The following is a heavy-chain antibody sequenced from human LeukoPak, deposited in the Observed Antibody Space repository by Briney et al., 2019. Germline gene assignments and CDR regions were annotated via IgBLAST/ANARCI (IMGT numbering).Heavy chain of an antibody. CDR2: ISYDGSNK. CDR3: ARDLLVFARGRYHDAFDI. Sequence: PGGSLRLSCAASGFTFSSYAMHWVRQAPGKGLEWVAVISYDGSNKYYADSVKGRFTISRDNSKNTLYLQMNSLRAEDTAVYYCARDLLVFARGRYHDAFDIWGQGTMVTVSS. D-gene: IGHD1-14*01. J-gene: IGHJ3*02. CDR1: GFTFSSYA. V-gene: IGHV3-30-3*01.